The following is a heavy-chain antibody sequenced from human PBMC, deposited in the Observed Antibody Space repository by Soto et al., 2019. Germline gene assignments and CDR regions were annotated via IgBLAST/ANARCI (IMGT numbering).Heavy chain of an antibody. J-gene: IGHJ4*02. D-gene: IGHD6-6*01. CDR1: GFTFSSYA. CDR3: AKGGGIGLEYSSFFDY. Sequence: GGSLRLSCAASGFTFSSYAMSWVRQAPGKGLEWVSAISGSGGSTYYADSVKGRFTISRDNSKNTLYLQMNSLRAEDTAVYYCAKGGGIGLEYSSFFDYWGQGTLVTVSS. V-gene: IGHV3-23*01. CDR2: ISGSGGST.